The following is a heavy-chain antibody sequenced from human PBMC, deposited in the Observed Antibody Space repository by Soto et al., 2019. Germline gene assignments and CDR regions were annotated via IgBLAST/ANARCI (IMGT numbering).Heavy chain of an antibody. D-gene: IGHD3-3*01. CDR3: ARDKAYYDFWSGYYGAFDI. Sequence: SVKVSCKASGGTFSSYTISWVRQAPGEGLEGMGRIIPILGIANYAQKFQGRVTITADKSTSTAYMELSSLRSEDTAVYYCARDKAYYDFWSGYYGAFDIWGQGTMVTVSS. J-gene: IGHJ3*02. CDR1: GGTFSSYT. V-gene: IGHV1-69*04. CDR2: IIPILGIA.